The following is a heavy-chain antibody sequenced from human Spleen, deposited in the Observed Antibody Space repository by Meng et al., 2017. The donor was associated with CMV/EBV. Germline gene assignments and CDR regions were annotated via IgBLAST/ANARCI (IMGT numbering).Heavy chain of an antibody. J-gene: IGHJ6*02. D-gene: IGHD7-27*01. CDR2: ISYDGSDK. Sequence: GESLKISCAASGFNFGTNGMHWVRQAPGKGLEWVAVISYDGSDKYCADSVKGRFTISRDNSKNTLYLQMNSLRVEDTAVYYCARPLGLGGMDVWGQGTTVTVSS. V-gene: IGHV3-30*03. CDR3: ARPLGLGGMDV. CDR1: GFNFGTNG.